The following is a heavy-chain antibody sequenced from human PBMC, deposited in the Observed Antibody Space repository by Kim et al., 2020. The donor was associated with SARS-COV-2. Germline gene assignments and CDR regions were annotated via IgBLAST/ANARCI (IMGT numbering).Heavy chain of an antibody. J-gene: IGHJ4*02. CDR2: INAGTGNT. Sequence: ASVKVSCKASGYTFTNNAIHWVRQAPGQRLEWMGWINAGTGNTKYSQKLQGRVTITRDTSASTAYMELSSLRSEDTAVYYCARTSYFDHWGQGTLVTVSS. V-gene: IGHV1-3*01. CDR1: GYTFTNNA. CDR3: ARTSYFDH.